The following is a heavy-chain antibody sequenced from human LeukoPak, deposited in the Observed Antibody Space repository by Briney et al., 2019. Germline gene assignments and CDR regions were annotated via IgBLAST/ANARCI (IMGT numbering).Heavy chain of an antibody. J-gene: IGHJ4*02. V-gene: IGHV3-48*04. CDR2: ISSSSSTI. D-gene: IGHD3-16*02. CDR1: GFTFSSYS. CDR3: ARGDYDYVWGSYRDDAFDY. Sequence: GGSLRLSCAASGFTFSSYSMSWVRQAPGKGLEWVSYISSSSSTIYYADSVKGRFTISRDNAKNSLYLQMNSLRAEDTAVYYCARGDYDYVWGSYRDDAFDYWGQGTLVTVSS.